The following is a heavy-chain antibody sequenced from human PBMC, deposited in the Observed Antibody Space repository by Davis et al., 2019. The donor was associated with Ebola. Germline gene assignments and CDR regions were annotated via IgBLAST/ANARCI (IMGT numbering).Heavy chain of an antibody. CDR2: ISYDGSNK. CDR3: AREAGRTYYDYIWGSYTDAFDI. V-gene: IGHV3-30-3*01. J-gene: IGHJ3*02. Sequence: GESLKISCAASGFTFSSYAMHWVRQAPGKGLEWVAVISYDGSNKYYADSVKGRFTISRDNAKNSLYLQMNSLRAEDTAVYYCAREAGRTYYDYIWGSYTDAFDIWGQGTMVTVSS. D-gene: IGHD3-16*01. CDR1: GFTFSSYA.